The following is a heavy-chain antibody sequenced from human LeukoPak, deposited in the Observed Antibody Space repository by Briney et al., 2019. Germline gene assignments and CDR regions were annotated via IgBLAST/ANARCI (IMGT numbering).Heavy chain of an antibody. D-gene: IGHD3-22*01. CDR1: GYTFTSYY. Sequence: WASVKVSCKASGYTFTSYYMHWVRQAPGQGLEWMGWINPNSGGTNYAQKFQGRVTMTRDTSISTAYMELSRLRSDDTAVYYCARDWGYYDSSGYLDYWGQGTLATVSS. V-gene: IGHV1-2*02. CDR2: INPNSGGT. CDR3: ARDWGYYDSSGYLDY. J-gene: IGHJ4*02.